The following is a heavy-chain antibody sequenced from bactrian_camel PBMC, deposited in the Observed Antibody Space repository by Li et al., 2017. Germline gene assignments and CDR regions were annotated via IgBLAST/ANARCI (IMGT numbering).Heavy chain of an antibody. Sequence: VQLVESGGGSVQAGGSLRLSCVASDYEYPGIILVMGWFRQAPGKERQGVAAILFSGTTTWYADSVKGRFTVSQDRSKATSYLVMHNLKPEDTAMYYCAAGWWG. D-gene: IGHD5*01. CDR1: DYEYPGIILV. V-gene: IGHV3S54*01. CDR2: ILFSGTTT.